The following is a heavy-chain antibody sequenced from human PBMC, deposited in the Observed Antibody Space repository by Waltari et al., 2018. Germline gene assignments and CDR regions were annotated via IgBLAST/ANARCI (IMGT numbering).Heavy chain of an antibody. D-gene: IGHD3-3*01. V-gene: IGHV3-7*01. CDR2: IKQDGSEE. CDR3: AREAVTLFGVLIIRYFDY. J-gene: IGHJ4*02. CDR1: GFTFSSFW. Sequence: EVQLVESGGGLVQPGGSLRLSCVDSGFTFSSFWMRLVRQAPGKGLRWVANIKQDGSEEYYVDSVKGRFTISRDNAKNSLYLQMNSLRAEDTAVYYCAREAVTLFGVLIIRYFDYWGQGTLVTVSS.